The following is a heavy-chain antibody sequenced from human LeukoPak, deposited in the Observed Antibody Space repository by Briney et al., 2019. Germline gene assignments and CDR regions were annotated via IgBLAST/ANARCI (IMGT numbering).Heavy chain of an antibody. D-gene: IGHD3-3*01. CDR3: ARAPRLNSRRWFDP. CDR1: GGSFSGYY. CDR2: INISGSA. V-gene: IGHV4-34*01. J-gene: IGHJ5*02. Sequence: SETLSLTCAVYGGSFSGYYCCWIRQRPGKGLEWGGEINISGSANTNQTPKRRVTISVDTSKNQFSLKLSSVTAADTAVYYCARAPRLNSRRWFDPWGQGTLVTVCS.